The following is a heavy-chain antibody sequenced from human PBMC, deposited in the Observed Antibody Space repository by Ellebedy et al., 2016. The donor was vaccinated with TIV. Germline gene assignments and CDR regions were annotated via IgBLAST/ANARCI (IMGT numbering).Heavy chain of an antibody. CDR2: INPDDSYI. J-gene: IGHJ4*02. D-gene: IGHD5/OR15-5a*01. V-gene: IGHV5-10-1*01. Sequence: GESLKISCMVSGYSFGGYWISWVRQMPGKGLEWMGRINPDDSYINYSPSFRGHVAISADNSISAAYLQWGSLKASDTAMYYCARHIDDMVSFDYWGQGTLVTVSS. CDR1: GYSFGGYW. CDR3: ARHIDDMVSFDY.